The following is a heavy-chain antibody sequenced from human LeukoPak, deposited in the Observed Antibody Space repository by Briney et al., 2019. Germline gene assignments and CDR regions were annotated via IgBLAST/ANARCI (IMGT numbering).Heavy chain of an antibody. CDR2: IYGGGST. CDR1: GFTVSSNY. Sequence: GGSLRLSCAASGFTVSSNYMSWVRQAPGKGLEWVSVIYGGGSTYYADSVKGRFTISRDNSKNTLYLQMNSLRAEDTAVYYCGGISARGVDYYYGMDVWGQGTTVTVSS. J-gene: IGHJ6*02. D-gene: IGHD3-10*01. CDR3: GGISARGVDYYYGMDV. V-gene: IGHV3-66*01.